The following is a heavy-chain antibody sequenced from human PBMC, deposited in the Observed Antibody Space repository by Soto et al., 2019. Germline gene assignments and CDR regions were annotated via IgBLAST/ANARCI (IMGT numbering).Heavy chain of an antibody. J-gene: IGHJ4*02. D-gene: IGHD3-10*01. CDR2: IYHSGST. V-gene: IGHV4-4*02. CDR3: ASIGDMVRGVTMDY. CDR1: GGSISSSNW. Sequence: QVQLQESGPGLVKPSGTLSLTCAVSGGSISSSNWWSWVRQPPGKGLEWIGEIYHSGSTNYNPSPKRPVPISVRKSKNPFALKLSSVTAADTAVYYCASIGDMVRGVTMDYWGQGTLVTVSS.